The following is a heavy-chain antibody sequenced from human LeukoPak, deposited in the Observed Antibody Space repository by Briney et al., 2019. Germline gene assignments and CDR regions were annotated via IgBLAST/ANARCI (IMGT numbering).Heavy chain of an antibody. CDR2: INGGGNT. J-gene: IGHJ4*02. CDR3: ARDPAEADC. Sequence: GGSLRLSCAASGFTFSGYAMNWVRQAPGKGLEWVSSINGGGNTFYADSVKGRFAISRDNAKNSLYLQMNGLRAEDTAVYYCARDPAEADCWGQGTLVAVSS. V-gene: IGHV3-21*06. CDR1: GFTFSGYA.